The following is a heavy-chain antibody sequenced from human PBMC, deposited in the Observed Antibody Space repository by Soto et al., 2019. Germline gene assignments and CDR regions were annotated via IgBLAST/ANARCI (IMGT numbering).Heavy chain of an antibody. CDR2: ISGSGGST. V-gene: IGHV3-23*01. CDR1: GFTFSSYA. J-gene: IGHJ4*02. CDR3: AKEGEHSSGWANFDY. D-gene: IGHD6-19*01. Sequence: EVQLLESGGGLVQPGGSLRLSCAASGFTFSSYAMSWVRQAPGKGMEWVSAISGSGGSTYYADSVKGRFTISRDNSKNTLYLQINSLRAEDTAVYYCAKEGEHSSGWANFDYWGQGTLVTVSS.